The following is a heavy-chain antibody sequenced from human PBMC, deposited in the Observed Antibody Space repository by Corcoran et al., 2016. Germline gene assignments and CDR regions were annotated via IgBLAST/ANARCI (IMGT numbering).Heavy chain of an antibody. CDR2: IWYDGSNK. CDR1: GFTFRNYG. J-gene: IGHJ2*01. Sequence: QVQLVESGGGVVQPGRSLRLSCAASGFTFRNYGMHWVRQAPGKGLEWVTFIWYDGSNKYYVDSVEGRFTISRDNSKNTLSLQMNSLRAEDTAIYFCARDRDSSYDDLWGRGTLVTVSS. CDR3: ARDRDSSYDDL. V-gene: IGHV3-33*01. D-gene: IGHD6-6*01.